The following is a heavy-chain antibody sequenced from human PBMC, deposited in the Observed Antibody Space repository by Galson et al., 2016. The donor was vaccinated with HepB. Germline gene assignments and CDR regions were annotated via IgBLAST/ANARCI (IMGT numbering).Heavy chain of an antibody. V-gene: IGHV1-69*13. CDR3: ARGKRYCTSTDCSSPVTWSSDP. D-gene: IGHD2-2*01. CDR1: GGTFSNYA. CDR2: IIPTFGTV. Sequence: SVKVSCKASGGTFSNYAITWVRQAPGQGLEWMGGIIPTFGTVRYAQKFQGRVTITDDESKRTAYKELSSMRSEDPAEYFFARGKRYCTSTDCSSPVTWSSDPWGQGTLVTVSS. J-gene: IGHJ5*02.